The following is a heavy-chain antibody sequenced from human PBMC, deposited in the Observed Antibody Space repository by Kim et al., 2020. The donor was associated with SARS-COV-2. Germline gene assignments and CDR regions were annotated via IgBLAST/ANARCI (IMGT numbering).Heavy chain of an antibody. D-gene: IGHD1-26*01. CDR3: ARGHVLGATLFDY. V-gene: IGHV3-7*01. Sequence: YYLASVKGRFAISRVNAKNALFLQMNSLGVDDTAVYYCARGHVLGATLFDYWGRGTLVTVSS. J-gene: IGHJ4*02.